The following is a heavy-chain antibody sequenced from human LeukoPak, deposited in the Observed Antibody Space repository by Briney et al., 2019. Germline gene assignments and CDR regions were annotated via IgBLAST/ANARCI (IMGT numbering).Heavy chain of an antibody. Sequence: ASVKVSCKASGYTFIGYFLHWVRQAPGQGLEWMGWIDPNSGITNRPQKFQGRVTMTRDTSITTAYMELSSLRSDDTAVYYCARSLDLDVWGQGTTVTVSS. J-gene: IGHJ6*02. CDR3: ARSLDLDV. CDR1: GYTFIGYF. CDR2: IDPNSGIT. V-gene: IGHV1-2*02.